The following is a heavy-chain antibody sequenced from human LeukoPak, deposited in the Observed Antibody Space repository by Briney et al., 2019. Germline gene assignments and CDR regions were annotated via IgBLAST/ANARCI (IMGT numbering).Heavy chain of an antibody. CDR1: GGSISSSSYY. D-gene: IGHD3-10*01. CDR2: IYYSGST. J-gene: IGHJ4*02. V-gene: IGHV4-39*07. Sequence: PSETLSLTCTVSGGSISSSSYYWGWIRQPPGKGLEWIGSIYYSGSTYYNPSLKSRVTMSVDTSKNQFSLKLSSVTAADTAVYYCARDSGEYYGSGSHFDYWGQGTLVTVSS. CDR3: ARDSGEYYGSGSHFDY.